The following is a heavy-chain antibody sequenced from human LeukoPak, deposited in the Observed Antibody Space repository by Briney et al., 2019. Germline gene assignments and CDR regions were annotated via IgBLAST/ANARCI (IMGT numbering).Heavy chain of an antibody. CDR1: GGSISSGGYY. CDR3: ARVLGSGSYYYYYGMDV. V-gene: IGHV4-31*03. J-gene: IGHJ6*02. Sequence: SETLSLTCTVSGGSISSGGYYWSWIRQHPGKGLEWIGYIYYSGSTYYNPSLKSRVTISVDTSKNQFSLKLSSVTAADTAVYYCARVLGSGSYYYYYGMDVWGQGTTVTVSS. CDR2: IYYSGST. D-gene: IGHD1-26*01.